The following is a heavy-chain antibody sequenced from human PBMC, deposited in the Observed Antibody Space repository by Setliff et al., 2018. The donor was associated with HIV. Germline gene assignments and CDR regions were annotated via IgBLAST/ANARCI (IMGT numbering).Heavy chain of an antibody. Sequence: PSETLSLTCTVSGDSISSYYWSWIRQPPGKGLEWIGYIYTSGSTNYNPSLKSRVTISVDTSKNHFSLRLSSVIAADTAVYYCARGPPGSSIGWYVGYWGQGTLVTVSS. V-gene: IGHV4-4*09. CDR1: GDSISSYY. D-gene: IGHD6-19*01. CDR3: ARGPPGSSIGWYVGY. J-gene: IGHJ4*02. CDR2: IYTSGST.